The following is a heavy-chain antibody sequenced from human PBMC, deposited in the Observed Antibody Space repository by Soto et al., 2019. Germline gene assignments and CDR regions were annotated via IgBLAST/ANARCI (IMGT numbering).Heavy chain of an antibody. CDR3: AKDRDHYYYYYGMDV. CDR1: GFTFNDYA. J-gene: IGHJ6*02. V-gene: IGHV3-33*06. CDR2: IWYDGSDK. Sequence: QVQLVESGGGVVQPGRSRRLSCAASGFTFNDYAMHWVRQAPGKGLEWVAVIWYDGSDKYYADSVKGRFTISRDNFNNNLYLQMNSLRAEDTAIYYCAKDRDHYYYYYGMDVWGQGTTVTVSS.